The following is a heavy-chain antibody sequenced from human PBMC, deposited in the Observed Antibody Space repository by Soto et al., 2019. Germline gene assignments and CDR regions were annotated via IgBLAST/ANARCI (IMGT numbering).Heavy chain of an antibody. CDR2: ISAYNGNT. Sequence: QVQLVQSGAEVKKPGASVKVSCKASGYTFTSYGISWVRQAPGQGLEWMGWISAYNGNTNYAQKLQGRVTMTTDTSTSTAYMELRSLRSDYTAGYYCARDRRSGWYKPSHGDYWGQETLVTVSS. V-gene: IGHV1-18*01. D-gene: IGHD6-19*01. J-gene: IGHJ4*02. CDR1: GYTFTSYG. CDR3: ARDRRSGWYKPSHGDY.